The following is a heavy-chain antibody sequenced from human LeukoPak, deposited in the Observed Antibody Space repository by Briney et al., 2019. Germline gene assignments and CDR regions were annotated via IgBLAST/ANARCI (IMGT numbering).Heavy chain of an antibody. V-gene: IGHV4-39*07. CDR3: ARAHHSASSGYILFDY. CDR2: IDYSGTT. D-gene: IGHD3-22*01. Sequence: SETLSLTCTVPSGSISSNNHYWGWIRQPQGKGLEWIGSIDYSGTTDYNPSLKSRVTISVDTSKNQFSLKLSSVTAADTAVYYCARAHHSASSGYILFDYWGQGTLVTVSS. CDR1: SGSISSNNHY. J-gene: IGHJ4*02.